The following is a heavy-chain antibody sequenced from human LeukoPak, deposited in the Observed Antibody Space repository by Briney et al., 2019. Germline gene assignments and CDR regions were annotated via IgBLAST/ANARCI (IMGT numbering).Heavy chain of an antibody. CDR1: GGSISSGSYY. Sequence: SQTLSLTCTVSGGSISSGSYYWSWIRQPAGKGLEWIGRIYTSGSTNYNPSLKSRVTISVDTSKNQFSLKLSSVTAADTAVYYCARVSGSYYAEIAYWGQGTLVTVSS. CDR2: IYTSGST. D-gene: IGHD1-26*01. J-gene: IGHJ4*02. V-gene: IGHV4-61*02. CDR3: ARVSGSYYAEIAY.